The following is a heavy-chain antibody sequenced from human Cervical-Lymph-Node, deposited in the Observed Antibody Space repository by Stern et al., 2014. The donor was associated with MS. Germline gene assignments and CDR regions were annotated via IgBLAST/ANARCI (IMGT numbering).Heavy chain of an antibody. V-gene: IGHV3-48*02. Sequence: VHLVESGGGLVQPGGSLRLSCAASGFTFRTYSMNWVRQAPGKGLEWVSYISSSSSTIKYEDSVQGRFTLSRDKAKNSLYLQMNSLRDEDTAVYYCARDLKYYDFWSSYFVPYGMDVWGQGTTVTVSS. CDR3: ARDLKYYDFWSSYFVPYGMDV. CDR1: GFTFRTYS. CDR2: ISSSSSTI. D-gene: IGHD3-3*01. J-gene: IGHJ6*02.